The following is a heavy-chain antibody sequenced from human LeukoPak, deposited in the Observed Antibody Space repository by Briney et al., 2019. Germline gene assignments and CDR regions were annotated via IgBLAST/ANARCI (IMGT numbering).Heavy chain of an antibody. CDR1: GGSISNFH. D-gene: IGHD3-10*01. J-gene: IGHJ5*02. Sequence: PSETLSLTCTVSGGSISNFHWSWIRQPAGKGLEWIGRIFTSGSTNYNPSLKSRVTMSVDTSKNQFSLKMSSVTAADTAVYHCVRGPYGSGISNWFDPWGQGTLVIVSS. CDR2: IFTSGST. V-gene: IGHV4-4*07. CDR3: VRGPYGSGISNWFDP.